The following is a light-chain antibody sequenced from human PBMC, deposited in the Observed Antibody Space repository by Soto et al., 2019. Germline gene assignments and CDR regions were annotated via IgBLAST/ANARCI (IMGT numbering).Light chain of an antibody. J-gene: IGKJ1*01. CDR2: GAS. CDR1: QSITNW. V-gene: IGKV1-5*01. Sequence: DIQMTQSPSTLSASVGDRVPITCRASQSITNWLAWYQQKPGKAPKLLIYGASSLESGVPSRFSGSGSGTEFTLTISSLQPDDFASYYCQQYNSYSGTFGQGTKVEIK. CDR3: QQYNSYSGT.